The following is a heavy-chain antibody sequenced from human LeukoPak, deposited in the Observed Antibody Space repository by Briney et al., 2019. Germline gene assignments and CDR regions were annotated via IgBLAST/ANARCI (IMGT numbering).Heavy chain of an antibody. CDR1: GFTFNSYW. CDR3: AREVVIVVEPAAKTIDY. CDR2: ISKSGTYI. Sequence: GGSLRLSCAASGFTFNSYWMSWVRQAPGKGLEWVSAISKSGTYIKYADSVKGRFTVSRDNAKNSLFLQMNSLRVEDTAVYYCAREVVIVVEPAAKTIDYWGQGTRVTVSS. J-gene: IGHJ4*02. V-gene: IGHV3-21*01. D-gene: IGHD2-2*01.